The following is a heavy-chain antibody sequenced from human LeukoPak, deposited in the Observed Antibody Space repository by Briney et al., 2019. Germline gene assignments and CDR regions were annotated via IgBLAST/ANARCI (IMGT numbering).Heavy chain of an antibody. V-gene: IGHV3-74*01. CDR1: GFTFSNYW. J-gene: IGHJ4*02. CDR2: INGDGSGR. Sequence: PGGSLRLSCAASGFTFSNYWMHWVCQAPGKGLVWVSRINGDGSGRNYADSVKGRFTISRDNAKNTLYLQMNSLRAEDTAVYYCASASSHRIAAGGDYWGQGTLVTVSS. CDR3: ASASSHRIAAGGDY. D-gene: IGHD6-13*01.